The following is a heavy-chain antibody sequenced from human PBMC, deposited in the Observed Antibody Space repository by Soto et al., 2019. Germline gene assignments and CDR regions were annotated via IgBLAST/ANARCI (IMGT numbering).Heavy chain of an antibody. CDR2: ISGSGGST. D-gene: IGHD3-10*01. CDR3: AKDGSGAPPRAFDY. V-gene: IGHV3-23*01. J-gene: IGHJ4*02. CDR1: GFTFSRYA. Sequence: EVQLLESGGGLVHPGWSLRLSCAASGFTFSRYAMSWVRQAPGKGLEWVSAISGSGGSTYYADSVKGRFTISRDNSKNTLYLQMNSLRAEDTAVYYWAKDGSGAPPRAFDYWGQGTLVTVSS.